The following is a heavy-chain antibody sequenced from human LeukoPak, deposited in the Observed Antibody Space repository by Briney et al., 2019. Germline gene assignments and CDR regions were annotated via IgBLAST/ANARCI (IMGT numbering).Heavy chain of an antibody. CDR1: GFTFNSYN. J-gene: IGHJ4*02. D-gene: IGHD3-22*01. V-gene: IGHV3-48*01. CDR3: AGDDSSGYFFDF. Sequence: GGSLRLSRGASGFTFNSYNMNWVRQAPGKGLEWVSYISSSSSIIYYTDSVKGRFTISRDNAKNSLYLQMNSLRAEDTAMYFCAGDDSSGYFFDFWGQGTLVTVSS. CDR2: ISSSSSII.